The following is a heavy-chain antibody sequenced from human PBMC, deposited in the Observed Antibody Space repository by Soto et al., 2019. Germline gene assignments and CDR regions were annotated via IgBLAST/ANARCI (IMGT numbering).Heavy chain of an antibody. Sequence: SETLSLTCAIYGASFSPYHWSWIRQSPGKGLEWIGEVNLSGNTYYNPSFKARVTMSVDASKNQFSLKMGSLTAADTAIYYCARSPTFYNYVWGNSTYWGQGALVTVSS. CDR2: VNLSGNT. D-gene: IGHD3-16*01. CDR3: ARSPTFYNYVWGNSTY. V-gene: IGHV4-34*01. J-gene: IGHJ4*02. CDR1: GASFSPYH.